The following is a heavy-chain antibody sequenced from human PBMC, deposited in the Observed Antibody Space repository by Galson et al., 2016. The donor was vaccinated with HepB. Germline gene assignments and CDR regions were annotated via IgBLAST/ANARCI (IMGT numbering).Heavy chain of an antibody. J-gene: IGHJ4*02. V-gene: IGHV3-23*01. CDR1: GFTFSSYA. D-gene: IGHD4-17*01. CDR3: ARAAGDYGNDGFPNFDY. CDR2: ISAASNT. Sequence: SLRLSCAASGFTFSSYAMSWVRQAPGKGLEWVSVISAASNTYYTDSVKGRFTISRDNSKTTLYLEMNSLRVEDTAVYFCARAAGDYGNDGFPNFDYWGQGTLVTVSS.